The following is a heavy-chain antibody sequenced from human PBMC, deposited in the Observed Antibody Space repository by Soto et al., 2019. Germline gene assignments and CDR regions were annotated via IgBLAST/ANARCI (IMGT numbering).Heavy chain of an antibody. CDR2: ISYDGSNK. J-gene: IGHJ4*02. CDR3: ARHKSDLRFLEWSYYFDY. D-gene: IGHD3-3*01. Sequence: QVQLVESGGGVVQPGRSLRLSCAASGFTFSSYAMHWVRQAPGKGLEWVAVISYDGSNKYYADSVKGRFTISRDSSKNTLYLQMNSLRAEDTAVYYCARHKSDLRFLEWSYYFDYWGQGTLVTVSS. CDR1: GFTFSSYA. V-gene: IGHV3-30-3*01.